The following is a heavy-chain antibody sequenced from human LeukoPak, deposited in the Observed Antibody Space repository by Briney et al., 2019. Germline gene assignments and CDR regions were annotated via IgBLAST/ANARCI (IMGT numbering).Heavy chain of an antibody. CDR3: ARTAVAGTGGWYFDL. CDR1: GYSFTSYW. CDR2: IYPGDSDT. J-gene: IGHJ2*01. Sequence: GESMKISSKGSGYSFTSYWIGWVRQMPRKGLEWMGIIYPGDSDTSYSPSFQGQVTISADKSISTAYLQWSSLKASDTAIYYCARTAVAGTGGWYFDLWGRGTLVTVSS. V-gene: IGHV5-51*01. D-gene: IGHD6-19*01.